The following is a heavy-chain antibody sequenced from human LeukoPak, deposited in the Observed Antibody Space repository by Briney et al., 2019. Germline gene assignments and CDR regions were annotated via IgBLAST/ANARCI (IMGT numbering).Heavy chain of an antibody. Sequence: GGSLRLSCVASGFTFSSYAMSWVRQAPGKGLEWVSGISGSGGSTSYADSVKGRFTISRDNSKNTLSLQMNSLRVEDTALYYCARMVGACNMYPLRPQRWGQGTLVTVSS. J-gene: IGHJ1*01. CDR3: ARMVGACNMYPLRPQR. D-gene: IGHD1-26*01. V-gene: IGHV3-23*01. CDR1: GFTFSSYA. CDR2: ISGSGGST.